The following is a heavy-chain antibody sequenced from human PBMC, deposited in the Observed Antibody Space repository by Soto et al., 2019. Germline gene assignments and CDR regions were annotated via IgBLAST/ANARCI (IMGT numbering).Heavy chain of an antibody. CDR2: ISGSGGST. CDR1: GFTFSSYA. CDR3: AKVGLAQQLSLAFDY. D-gene: IGHD6-13*01. J-gene: IGHJ4*02. Sequence: GWSLRLSCAASGFTFSSYAMSWVRQAPGKGLEWVSAISGSGGSTYYADSVKGRFTISRDNSKNTLYLQMNSLRAEDTAVYYCAKVGLAQQLSLAFDYWGQGTLVTVSS. V-gene: IGHV3-23*01.